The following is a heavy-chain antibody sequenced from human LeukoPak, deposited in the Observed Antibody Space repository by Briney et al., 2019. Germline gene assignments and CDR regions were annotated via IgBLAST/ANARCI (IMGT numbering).Heavy chain of an antibody. CDR1: GFTFSSYA. D-gene: IGHD5-24*01. CDR2: ISGSGGST. J-gene: IGHJ4*02. CDR3: AKGRDGYTAFDY. Sequence: GGSLRLSCAASGFTFSSYAMSWVRQAPGKGLEWVSTISGSGGSTYYADSVKGRFTISRDNSKNTLYLQMNSLRAEDAAVYYCAKGRDGYTAFDYWGQGTLATVSS. V-gene: IGHV3-23*01.